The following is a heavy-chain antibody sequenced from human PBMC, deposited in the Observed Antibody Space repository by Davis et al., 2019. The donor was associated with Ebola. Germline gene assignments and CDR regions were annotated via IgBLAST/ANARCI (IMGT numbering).Heavy chain of an antibody. J-gene: IGHJ4*02. CDR1: GYSFTSYW. CDR2: IYPGDSHT. Sequence: GESLKISCTGSGYSFTSYWIGWVRQMPGKGLEWMGIIYPGDSHTTYSPSFQGQVTISADKSISTAYLQWSSLKASDTAMYYCARHGEGYCSGGSCYSYYFDYWGQGTLVTVSS. D-gene: IGHD2-15*01. CDR3: ARHGEGYCSGGSCYSYYFDY. V-gene: IGHV5-51*01.